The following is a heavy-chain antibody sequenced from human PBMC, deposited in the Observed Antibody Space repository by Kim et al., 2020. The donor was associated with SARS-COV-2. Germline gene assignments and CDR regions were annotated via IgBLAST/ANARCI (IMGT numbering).Heavy chain of an antibody. CDR1: GFTFSSYG. CDR3: ARDRDYYDSSGYGDAFDI. J-gene: IGHJ3*02. D-gene: IGHD3-22*01. V-gene: IGHV3-33*01. CDR2: IWYDGSNK. Sequence: GGSLRLSCAASGFTFSSYGMHWVRQAPGKGLEWVAVIWYDGSNKYYADSVKGRFTISRDNSKNTLYLQMNSLRAEDTAVYYCARDRDYYDSSGYGDAFDIWGQGTMVTVSS.